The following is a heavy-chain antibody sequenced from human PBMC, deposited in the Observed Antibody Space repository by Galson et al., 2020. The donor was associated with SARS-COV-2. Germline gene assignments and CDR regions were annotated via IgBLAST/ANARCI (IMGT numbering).Heavy chain of an antibody. Sequence: SETLSLTCAVSGDSISSSNYYWGWIRQPPGKGLEWIGNIYYSGSTYYNPSLKSRVTISLDTSKNQFSLKLSSVTAADAAVYYCARLAGYGYSYVVSFDYWGQGALVTVSS. CDR3: ARLAGYGYSYVVSFDY. CDR2: IYYSGST. D-gene: IGHD5-18*01. V-gene: IGHV4-39*01. CDR1: GDSISSSNYY. J-gene: IGHJ4*02.